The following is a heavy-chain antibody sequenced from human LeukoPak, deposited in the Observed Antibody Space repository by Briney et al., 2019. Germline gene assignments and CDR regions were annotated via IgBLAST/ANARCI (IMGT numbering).Heavy chain of an antibody. CDR2: IYYSGST. D-gene: IGHD6-19*01. CDR1: GGSISSSSYY. J-gene: IGHJ4*02. Sequence: PSETLSLTCTVSGGSISSSSYYWGWIRQPPGKGLEWIGSIYYSGSTYYNPSLKSRVTISVDTSKNQFSLKLSSVTAADTAVYYCARVEQWLVDLIGYFDYWGQGTLVTVSS. V-gene: IGHV4-39*01. CDR3: ARVEQWLVDLIGYFDY.